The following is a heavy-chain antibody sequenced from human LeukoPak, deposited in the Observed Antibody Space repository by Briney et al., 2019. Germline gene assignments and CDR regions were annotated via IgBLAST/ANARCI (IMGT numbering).Heavy chain of an antibody. J-gene: IGHJ4*02. D-gene: IGHD2-2*01. CDR1: GGSISSYY. V-gene: IGHV4-59*01. CDR3: ARVVPAAMDASGWYDY. Sequence: SETLFLTCTVSGGSISSYYWSWIRQPPGKGLEWIGYIYYSGSTNYNPSLKSRVTISVDTSKNQFSLKLSSVTAADTAVYYCARVVPAAMDASGWYDYWGQGTLVTVSS. CDR2: IYYSGST.